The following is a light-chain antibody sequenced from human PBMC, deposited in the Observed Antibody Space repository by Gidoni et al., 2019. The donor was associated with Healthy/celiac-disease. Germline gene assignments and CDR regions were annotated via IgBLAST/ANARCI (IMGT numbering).Light chain of an antibody. J-gene: IGKJ1*01. CDR2: EAS. V-gene: IGKV1-5*01. CDR3: QQYNSYWT. Sequence: DIQLTQSSSTLSASVGDRVTITCRASQSISSRLAWYQQKPGKAPKLLIYEASSLESGVPSRVRGRGFGTKINLTSRRPEAGDFGTYYCQQYNSYWTFGQGTKVEIK. CDR1: QSISSR.